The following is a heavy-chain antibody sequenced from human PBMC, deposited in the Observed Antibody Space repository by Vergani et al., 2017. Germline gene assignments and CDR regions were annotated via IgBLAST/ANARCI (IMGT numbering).Heavy chain of an antibody. V-gene: IGHV3-74*01. D-gene: IGHD2-15*01. Sequence: EVQLVESGGGLVQPGGSLRLSCAASGFTFSRHWMHWVRQAPGKGLVWVSRVNPEGTNTPYADSVKGRFTISRDNAKNMMYLQLNSLRDEDTAVYCCARRMGFSFDYWGQGTLVTVSS. J-gene: IGHJ4*02. CDR1: GFTFSRHW. CDR3: ARRMGFSFDY. CDR2: VNPEGTNT.